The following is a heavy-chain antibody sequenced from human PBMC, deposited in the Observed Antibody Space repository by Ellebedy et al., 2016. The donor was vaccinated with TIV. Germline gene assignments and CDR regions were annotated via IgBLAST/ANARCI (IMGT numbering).Heavy chain of an antibody. CDR2: IKKDGREK. V-gene: IGHV3-7*01. D-gene: IGHD6-19*01. Sequence: GESLKISXAASGFYFGDYWMSWVRQAPGKGLEWVANIKKDGREKNYVDSVRGRFTISRDNAKNSLYLQMSSLRAEDTAVYNCARDGSIAVDGTSDYWGQGTLVTVSS. J-gene: IGHJ4*02. CDR1: GFYFGDYW. CDR3: ARDGSIAVDGTSDY.